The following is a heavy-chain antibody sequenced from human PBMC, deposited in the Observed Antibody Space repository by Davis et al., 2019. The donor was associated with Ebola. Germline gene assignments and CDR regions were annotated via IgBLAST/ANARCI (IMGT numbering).Heavy chain of an antibody. CDR3: ARWAGSSGDLRAFDI. Sequence: SETLSLTCTVSGGSIISSYYWSWIRQPPGKGLEWIGYIYYSGSTNYNPSLKSRVTISVDTSKNQFFLKLSSVTAADTAMYYCARWAGSSGDLRAFDIWGQGTMVTVSS. CDR2: IYYSGST. V-gene: IGHV4-59*08. J-gene: IGHJ3*02. D-gene: IGHD6-19*01. CDR1: GGSIISSYY.